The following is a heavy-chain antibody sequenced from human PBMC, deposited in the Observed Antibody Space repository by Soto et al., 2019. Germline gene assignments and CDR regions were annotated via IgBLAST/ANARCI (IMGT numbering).Heavy chain of an antibody. CDR1: GFTFSSYG. CDR3: ARNYDILTRFNGMDV. D-gene: IGHD3-9*01. V-gene: IGHV3-33*01. J-gene: IGHJ6*02. CDR2: IWYDGSNK. Sequence: QVQLVESGGGVVQPGRSLRLSCAASGFTFSSYGMHWVRQAPGKGLEWVAVIWYDGSNKYYADSVKGRFTISRDNSKNTLYLQMNSLRAEDTAVYYCARNYDILTRFNGMDVWGQGTTVTVSS.